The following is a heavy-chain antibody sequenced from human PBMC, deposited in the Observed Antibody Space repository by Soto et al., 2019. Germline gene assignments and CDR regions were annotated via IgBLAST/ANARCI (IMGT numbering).Heavy chain of an antibody. CDR1: GGTFSNDI. D-gene: IGHD5-12*01. CDR2: LIPLLDIA. J-gene: IGHJ4*02. V-gene: IGHV1-69*08. CDR3: VRDSPIGSTYSGYDGIDY. Sequence: QVQLVQSGAEVKKPGSSVKVSCKASGGTFSNDIITWVRQAPGQGLEWMGRLIPLLDIANYAQKFQGRVTINADKSTSTAYMELNSLRSEDTAVYYCVRDSPIGSTYSGYDGIDYWGQGPLVTVSS.